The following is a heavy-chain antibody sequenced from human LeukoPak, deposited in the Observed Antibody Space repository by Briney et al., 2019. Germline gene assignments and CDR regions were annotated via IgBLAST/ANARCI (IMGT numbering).Heavy chain of an antibody. V-gene: IGHV4-30-4*08. Sequence: PSETLSLTCTVSGGSISSGDYYWSWIRQPPGKGLEWIGYIYYSGSTYYNPSLKSRVTISVDTSKNQFSLKLSSVTAADTAVYYCAREFPRCSGGSCYPWFDPWGQGTLVTVSS. CDR2: IYYSGST. D-gene: IGHD2-15*01. CDR1: GGSISSGDYY. J-gene: IGHJ5*02. CDR3: AREFPRCSGGSCYPWFDP.